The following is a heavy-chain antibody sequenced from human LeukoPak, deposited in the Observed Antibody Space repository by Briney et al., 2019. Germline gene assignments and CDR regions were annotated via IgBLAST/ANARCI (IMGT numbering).Heavy chain of an antibody. CDR1: GGSISSGGYY. CDR2: IYYSGST. V-gene: IGHV4-31*03. J-gene: IGHJ4*02. Sequence: SETLSLTCTVSGGSISSGGYYWSWIRQHPGKGLEWIGYIYYSGSTYYNPSLKSRVTISVDTSKNQFSLKLSSVTAADTAVYYCARTVDTAMAPFDYWGQGTLVTVSS. D-gene: IGHD5-18*01. CDR3: ARTVDTAMAPFDY.